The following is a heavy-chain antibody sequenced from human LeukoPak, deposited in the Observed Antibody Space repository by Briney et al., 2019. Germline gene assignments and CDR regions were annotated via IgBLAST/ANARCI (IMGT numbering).Heavy chain of an antibody. CDR1: GFTFSSYS. J-gene: IGHJ4*02. CDR3: ARDRGYCSSGSCYGLYFDS. CDR2: ISSSSGYI. D-gene: IGHD2-15*01. Sequence: AGSLRLSCAASGFTFSSYSMNWVPQAPGKGLVCVTSISSSSGYIFYADSVKGGFTVSRDNAKNSLYLQISNLRAEDTALYYCARDRGYCSSGSCYGLYFDSWGQGTLVTVSS. V-gene: IGHV3-21*01.